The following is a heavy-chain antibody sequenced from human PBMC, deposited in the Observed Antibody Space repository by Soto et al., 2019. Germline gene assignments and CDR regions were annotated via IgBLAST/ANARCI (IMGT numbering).Heavy chain of an antibody. V-gene: IGHV4-34*01. CDR3: ARGRGRIFGVVIPPSRSGFDY. CDR1: GGSFSGYY. Sequence: TSETLSLTCAVYGGSFSGYYWSWIRQPPGKGLEWIGEINHSGSTNYNPSLKSRVTISVDTSKNQFSLKLSSVTAADTAVYYCARGRGRIFGVVIPPSRSGFDYWGQGTLVTVSS. CDR2: INHSGST. D-gene: IGHD3-3*01. J-gene: IGHJ4*02.